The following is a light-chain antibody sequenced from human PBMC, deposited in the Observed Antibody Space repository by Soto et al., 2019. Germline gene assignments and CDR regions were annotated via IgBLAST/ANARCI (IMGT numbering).Light chain of an antibody. CDR3: QQYNNWPPIT. Sequence: EIVLTQSPGTLSLSPGERATLSCRSSQSLNTNYLAWYQQKPGQAPRLLIYGASTRATGIPARFSGSVSGTDFTLTISSLEPEDFAVYYCQQYNNWPPITFGQGTRLEI. J-gene: IGKJ5*01. CDR1: QSLNTNY. CDR2: GAS. V-gene: IGKV3-20*01.